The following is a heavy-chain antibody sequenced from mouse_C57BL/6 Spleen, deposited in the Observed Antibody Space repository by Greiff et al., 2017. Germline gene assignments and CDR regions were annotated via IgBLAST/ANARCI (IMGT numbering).Heavy chain of an antibody. V-gene: IGHV5-15*01. CDR3: ARVGGYAMDY. Sequence: DVMLVESGGGLVQPGGSLKLSCAASGFTFSDYGMAWVRQAPRQGPEWVAFISNLAYSIYYADTVTGRFTISRENAKNTLYLEMSSLRSEDTAMYYCARVGGYAMDYWGQGTSVTVSS. CDR2: ISNLAYSI. CDR1: GFTFSDYG. J-gene: IGHJ4*01.